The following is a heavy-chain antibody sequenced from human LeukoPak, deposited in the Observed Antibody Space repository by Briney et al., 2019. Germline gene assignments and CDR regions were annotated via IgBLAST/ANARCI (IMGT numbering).Heavy chain of an antibody. CDR2: IKQDGSEK. J-gene: IGHJ4*02. CDR3: ARDLDYYDSSGYYNY. CDR1: GFSFSSYW. V-gene: IGHV3-7*01. Sequence: GGSLRLSCAASGFSFSSYWMSWVRQAPGKGLEWVANIKQDGSEKYYVDSVKGRFTISRDNAKNSLYLQINSLRAEDTAVYYCARDLDYYDSSGYYNYWGQGSLVTVYS. D-gene: IGHD3-22*01.